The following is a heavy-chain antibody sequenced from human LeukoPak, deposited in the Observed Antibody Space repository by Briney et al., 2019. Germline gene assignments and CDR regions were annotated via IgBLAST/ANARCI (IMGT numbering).Heavy chain of an antibody. V-gene: IGHV3-13*01. CDR3: VRAGYSSGWYCFDY. CDR2: IGPTGES. CDR1: GFTFINYD. J-gene: IGHJ4*02. D-gene: IGHD6-19*01. Sequence: PGGSLRLSCVASGFTFINYDMHWVRQATGKGLEWVSSIGPTGESYYPGSVKGRLTISRENARNSLHLQMNSLKVEDTAVYYCVRAGYSSGWYCFDYWGQGILVTVSS.